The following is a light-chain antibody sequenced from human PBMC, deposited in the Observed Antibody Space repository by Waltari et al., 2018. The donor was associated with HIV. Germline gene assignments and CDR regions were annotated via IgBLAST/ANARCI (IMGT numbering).Light chain of an antibody. Sequence: DIQMSQSPSSLSASLGDRVIITCRASQPISTYVNWYQHKPGRAPHLLIYAASSLQIGVPSRFSGSGSGTEFTLTINRLQAEDFATYYCQQSYNRVTFGPGTRV. V-gene: IGKV1-39*01. CDR1: QPISTY. J-gene: IGKJ3*01. CDR3: QQSYNRVT. CDR2: AAS.